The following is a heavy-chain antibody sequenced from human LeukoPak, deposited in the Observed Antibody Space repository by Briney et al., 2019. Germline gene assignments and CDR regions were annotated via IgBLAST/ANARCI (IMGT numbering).Heavy chain of an antibody. CDR1: GFTFGDYA. V-gene: IGHV3-49*04. Sequence: GGSLRLSCSTSGFTFGDYAMSWVRQAPGKGLAWVGFIQVKAYGGATKYAASVNGRFSISRDDSQSIANLQMNGLKTEDTAVYYCTRAPHPGCSSSGCYLDYWGQGTLVTVSS. D-gene: IGHD2-2*01. CDR3: TRAPHPGCSSSGCYLDY. J-gene: IGHJ4*02. CDR2: IQVKAYGGAT.